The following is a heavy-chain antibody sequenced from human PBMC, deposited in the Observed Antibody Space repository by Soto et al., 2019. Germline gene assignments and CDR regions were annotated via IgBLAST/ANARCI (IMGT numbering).Heavy chain of an antibody. CDR1: GYSFTDYH. D-gene: IGHD2-8*01. Sequence: QVQLVQSGAEVKKPGASVKVSCKASGYSFTDYHIHWVRQAPGQGLEWLGRINPKSGGTSTAQKFQGWVTMTTDTSFSTASMELTRLTSDDTAIYYCARGDSTDCSNGVCSFFYNHDMDVW. CDR3: ARGDSTDCSNGVCSFFYNHDMDV. J-gene: IGHJ6*01. V-gene: IGHV1-2*04. CDR2: INPKSGGT.